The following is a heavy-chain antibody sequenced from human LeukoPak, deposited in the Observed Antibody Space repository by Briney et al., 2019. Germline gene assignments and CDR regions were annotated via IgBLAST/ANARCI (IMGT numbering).Heavy chain of an antibody. CDR3: ARELGGYSGYDYGY. CDR1: GYTFTDYY. D-gene: IGHD5-12*01. Sequence: ASVKVSCKASGYTFTDYYMHWVRQAPGQGLEWMGWINPNSGGTNYAQKFQGRVTMTRDTSISTAYMELSRLRSDDTAVYYCARELGGYSGYDYGYWGQGTLVTVSS. J-gene: IGHJ4*02. CDR2: INPNSGGT. V-gene: IGHV1-2*02.